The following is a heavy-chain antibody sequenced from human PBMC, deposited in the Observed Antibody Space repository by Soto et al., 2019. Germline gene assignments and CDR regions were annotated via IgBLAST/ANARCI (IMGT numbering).Heavy chain of an antibody. CDR3: AKDPEYSNYVEANYFDY. J-gene: IGHJ4*02. V-gene: IGHV4-31*03. CDR2: ISYSGST. D-gene: IGHD4-4*01. CDR1: GVSISSGGYF. Sequence: SSETLSLTCIVSGVSISSGGYFWSWIRQHPGKGLEWIGYISYSGSTFSNPSLKSRVALSTDTSKNQFSLKLTSVTAADTAVYYCAKDPEYSNYVEANYFDYWGQGTLVTVSS.